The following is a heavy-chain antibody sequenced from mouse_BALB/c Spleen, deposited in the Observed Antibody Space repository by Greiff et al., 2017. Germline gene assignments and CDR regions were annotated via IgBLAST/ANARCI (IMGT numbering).Heavy chain of an antibody. D-gene: IGHD1-1*01. CDR3: ARDYYVSQSWFAY. J-gene: IGHJ3*01. CDR2: IWAGGST. CDR1: GFSLTSYG. Sequence: VQLVESGPGLVAPSQSLSITCTVSGFSLTSYGVHWVRQPPGKGLEWLGVIWAGGSTNYNSALMSRLSISKDNSKSQVFLKMNSLQTDDTAMYYCARDYYVSQSWFAYWGQGTLVTVSA. V-gene: IGHV2-9*02.